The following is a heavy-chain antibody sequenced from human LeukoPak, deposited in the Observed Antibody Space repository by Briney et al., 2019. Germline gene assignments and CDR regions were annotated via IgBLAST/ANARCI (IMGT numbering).Heavy chain of an antibody. J-gene: IGHJ4*02. CDR2: ISSSGSTI. CDR3: ARETVAAAGSINFDY. D-gene: IGHD6-13*01. V-gene: IGHV3-11*04. Sequence: GGAVRLSCAASGFTFSDYYLSWIRQAPGRGLEGVSYISSSGSTIYYADSVKGRFTISRDNAKNSLYLQMNSLRAEDTAVYYCARETVAAAGSINFDYWGQGTLVTVSS. CDR1: GFTFSDYY.